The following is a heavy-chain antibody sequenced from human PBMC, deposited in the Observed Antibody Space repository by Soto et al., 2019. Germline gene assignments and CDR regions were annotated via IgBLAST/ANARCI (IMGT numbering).Heavy chain of an antibody. CDR2: ISGSGGST. J-gene: IGHJ5*02. D-gene: IGHD6-13*01. Sequence: GGSLRLSCAASGFTFSIYAMSWVRQAPGKGLEWVSAISGSGGSTYYADSVKGRFTISRDNSKNTLYLQMNSLRAEDTAVYYCAKGKTQQLPYNWFDPWGQGTLVTVSS. CDR3: AKGKTQQLPYNWFDP. V-gene: IGHV3-23*01. CDR1: GFTFSIYA.